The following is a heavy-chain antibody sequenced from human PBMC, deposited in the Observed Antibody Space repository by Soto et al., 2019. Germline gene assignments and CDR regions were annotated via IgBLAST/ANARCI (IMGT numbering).Heavy chain of an antibody. J-gene: IGHJ1*01. V-gene: IGHV3-23*01. CDR3: AKENRDYDFWSGSYSWYFQP. Sequence: EVQLLESGGGLVQPGGSLRLSCAASGFTFSSYAMSWVRQAPGKGLEWVSAISGSGGSTYYADSVKGRFTTSRDNSKNTLYLQMISLRAEDTGVYYCAKENRDYDFWSGSYSWYFQPWGQGTLVTVSS. D-gene: IGHD3-3*01. CDR1: GFTFSSYA. CDR2: ISGSGGST.